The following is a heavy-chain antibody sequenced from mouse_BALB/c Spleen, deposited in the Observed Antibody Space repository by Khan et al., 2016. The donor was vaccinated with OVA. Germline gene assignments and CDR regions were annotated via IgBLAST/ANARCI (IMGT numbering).Heavy chain of an antibody. D-gene: IGHD2-14*01. V-gene: IGHV2-9*02. Sequence: QVQLKQSGPGLVAPSQSLSITCTVSGFSLTSYGVHWVRQPPGKGLEWLGVIWAGGSTNYNSALMSRLSISKDNSKSQVFLKMNSLQTDETAMYYCARGDRYDGAWFAYWGQGTLVTVSA. CDR1: GFSLTSYG. CDR2: IWAGGST. J-gene: IGHJ3*01. CDR3: ARGDRYDGAWFAY.